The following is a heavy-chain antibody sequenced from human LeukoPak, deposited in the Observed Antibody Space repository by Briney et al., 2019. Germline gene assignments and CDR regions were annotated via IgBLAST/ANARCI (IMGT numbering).Heavy chain of an antibody. D-gene: IGHD2-2*01. V-gene: IGHV3-74*01. CDR1: GFTFSNYW. CDR3: VRGCSATSCQPFDY. CDR2: INSDGSST. J-gene: IGHJ4*02. Sequence: GGSLRLSCAASGFTFSNYWMHWVRQAPGKGLVWVLRINSDGSSTGYADSVKGRFTISRDNAKNTLYVQMNSLRTEDTAVYYCVRGCSATSCQPFDYWGQGTLVTVSS.